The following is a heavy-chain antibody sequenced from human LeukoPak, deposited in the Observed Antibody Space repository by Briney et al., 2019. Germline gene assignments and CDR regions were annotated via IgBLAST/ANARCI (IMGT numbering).Heavy chain of an antibody. V-gene: IGHV3-48*03. CDR2: ISSSGSTI. CDR3: ARALGGYDFWSGYYQDYYYMDV. J-gene: IGHJ6*03. Sequence: GGSLRLSCAASGFTFSSYEMNWVRQAPGKGLEWVSYISSSGSTIYYADSVKGRFTISRDNAKNSLYLQMNSLRAEDTAVYYCARALGGYDFWSGYYQDYYYMDVWGKGTTVTVSS. CDR1: GFTFSSYE. D-gene: IGHD3-3*01.